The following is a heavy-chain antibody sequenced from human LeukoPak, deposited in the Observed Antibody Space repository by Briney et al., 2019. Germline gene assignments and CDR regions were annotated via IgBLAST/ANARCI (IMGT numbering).Heavy chain of an antibody. D-gene: IGHD3-9*01. CDR3: ARVNPGLRYFGY. J-gene: IGHJ4*02. CDR1: GGSISSGGYS. CDR2: INHSGST. V-gene: IGHV4-34*01. Sequence: SETLSLTCAVSGGSISSGGYSWSWIRQPPGKGLEWIGEINHSGSTNYNPSLKSRFTISVDTSKNQFSLKLSSVTAADTAVYYCARVNPGLRYFGYWGQGTLVTVSS.